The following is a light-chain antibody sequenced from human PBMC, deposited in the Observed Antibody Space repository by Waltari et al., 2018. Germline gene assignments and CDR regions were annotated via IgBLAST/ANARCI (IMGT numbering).Light chain of an antibody. CDR3: QQYYNWPRT. Sequence: EIVMTQSPATLSVSPGERATLSCRASQSITNKLAWYQQRPGQAPRHLLTGASTRATGIPSRFSGSGSGTEFTLTISSLQSEDFAVYFCQQYYNWPRTFGQGTKLEIK. V-gene: IGKV3-15*01. CDR2: GAS. J-gene: IGKJ2*01. CDR1: QSITNK.